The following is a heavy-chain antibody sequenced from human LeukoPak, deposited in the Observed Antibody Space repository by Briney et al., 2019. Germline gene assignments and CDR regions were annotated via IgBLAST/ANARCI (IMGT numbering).Heavy chain of an antibody. J-gene: IGHJ4*02. D-gene: IGHD3-10*01. CDR2: IGSNGRTT. CDR1: GFNFSNYA. Sequence: GRSLRLSCAASGFNFSNYAMHWVRQAPGKGLEYVSAIGSNGRTTYYVKSVKGRFSISRDNSKNTLYLQMGSLRAEDMAVYYCARTLRVGVKLEGNSFDFWGQGTLVTVSS. V-gene: IGHV3-64*01. CDR3: ARTLRVGVKLEGNSFDF.